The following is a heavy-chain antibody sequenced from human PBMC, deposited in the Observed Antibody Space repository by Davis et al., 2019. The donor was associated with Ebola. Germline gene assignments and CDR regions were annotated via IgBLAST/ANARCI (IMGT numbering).Heavy chain of an antibody. CDR1: GGTFSSYA. V-gene: IGHV1-69*04. CDR2: IIPILGIA. CDR3: AREGIAVAGTLGSFDY. Sequence: SVKVSCKASGGTFSSYAISWVRQAPGQGLEWMGRIIPILGIANYAQKFQGRVTITRDTSANTAYMELSSLRSEDTAVYYCAREGIAVAGTLGSFDYWGQGTLVTVSS. J-gene: IGHJ4*02. D-gene: IGHD6-19*01.